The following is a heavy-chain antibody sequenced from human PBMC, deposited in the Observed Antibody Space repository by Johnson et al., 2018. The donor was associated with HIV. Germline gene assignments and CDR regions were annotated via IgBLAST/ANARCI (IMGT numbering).Heavy chain of an antibody. CDR2: IRYDGSNK. CDR3: ARDRGSSSLDAFDI. V-gene: IGHV3-30*02. CDR1: GFTFSSYG. D-gene: IGHD6-6*01. Sequence: QVQLVESGGGVVQRGGSLRLSCVASGFTFSSYGMHWVRQAPGKGLEWVAFIRYDGSNKYYADSVKGRFTISRDNSKNTLYLQMNSLRAEDTAVYYCARDRGSSSLDAFDIWGQGTMVTVSS. J-gene: IGHJ3*02.